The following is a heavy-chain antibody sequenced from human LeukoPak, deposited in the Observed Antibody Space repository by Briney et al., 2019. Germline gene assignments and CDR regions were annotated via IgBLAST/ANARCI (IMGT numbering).Heavy chain of an antibody. Sequence: PGGSLRLSCAASGFTFSTYAMSWVRQAPGKGLEWVSGLNAVDSGTYYADSVKGRFTISRDNSKNTLYLQVNSLRAEDTAVYYCAKDATRSSGWYYFDFWGHGILVTVSS. V-gene: IGHV3-23*01. CDR1: GFTFSTYA. CDR2: LNAVDSGT. J-gene: IGHJ4*01. CDR3: AKDATRSSGWYYFDF. D-gene: IGHD6-19*01.